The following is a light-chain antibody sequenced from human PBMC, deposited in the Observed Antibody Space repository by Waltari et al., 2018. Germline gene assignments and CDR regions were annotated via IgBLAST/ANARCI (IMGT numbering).Light chain of an antibody. CDR1: KSLLHSSGNTF. CDR3: MQARQTPWT. V-gene: IGKV2-28*01. J-gene: IGKJ1*01. Sequence: DIVMTQSPLSLSVTPGEPASISCRSSKSLLHSSGNTFLDWYLQKPGQSPPLLIYLVSNRASGVPDRFSGSGSGTDFTLKISRVEAEDVGVYFCMQARQTPWTFGQGTKVEIK. CDR2: LVS.